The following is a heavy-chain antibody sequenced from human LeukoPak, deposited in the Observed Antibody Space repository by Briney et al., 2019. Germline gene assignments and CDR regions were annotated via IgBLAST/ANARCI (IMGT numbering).Heavy chain of an antibody. Sequence: GGSLRLSCAASGFIFSSFGMHWVRQAPGKGLEWVAFIRYDGSNQYYADSVKGRCTISRDNSKNILYLQIKSLRAEDTAVYFCAKDRGDYTNWFDPWGQGKLVTVSS. J-gene: IGHJ5*02. CDR2: IRYDGSNQ. CDR3: AKDRGDYTNWFDP. D-gene: IGHD4-17*01. V-gene: IGHV3-30*02. CDR1: GFIFSSFG.